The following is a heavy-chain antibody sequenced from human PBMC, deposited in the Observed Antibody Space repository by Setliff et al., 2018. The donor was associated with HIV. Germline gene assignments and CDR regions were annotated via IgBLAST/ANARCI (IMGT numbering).Heavy chain of an antibody. J-gene: IGHJ4*02. D-gene: IGHD2-2*01. CDR1: GYTFSRLG. CDR2: ISVYNGNR. CDR3: ARGGGLKPFGYQLDY. Sequence: ASVKVSCKASGYTFSRLGITWVRQAPGQGLEWIGWISVYNGNRDYALNFQGRVTLTTDTSASTAYMELTSLRSDDTAVYYCARGGGLKPFGYQLDYWGQRTLVTVSS. V-gene: IGHV1-18*01.